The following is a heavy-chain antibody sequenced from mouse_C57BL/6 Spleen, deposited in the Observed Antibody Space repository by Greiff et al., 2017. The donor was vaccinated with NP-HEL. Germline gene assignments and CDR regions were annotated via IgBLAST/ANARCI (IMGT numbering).Heavy chain of an antibody. CDR1: GYTFTSYW. J-gene: IGHJ2*01. CDR3: ARGRNYFDY. Sequence: QVHVKQSGAELVKPGASVKMSCKASGYTFTSYWITWVKQRPGQGLEWIGDIYPGSGSTNYNEKFKSKATLTVDTSSSTAYMQLSSLTSEDSAVYYCARGRNYFDYWGQGTTLTVSS. CDR2: IYPGSGST. V-gene: IGHV1-55*01.